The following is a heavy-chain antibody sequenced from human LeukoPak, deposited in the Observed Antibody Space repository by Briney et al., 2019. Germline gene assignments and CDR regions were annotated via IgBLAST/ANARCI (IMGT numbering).Heavy chain of an antibody. D-gene: IGHD1-14*01. CDR2: INQGGSDK. Sequence: GGSLILSCAASGFTFSGHWMSWVRQAPGKGLEWVANINQGGSDKYYVDSVKGRFTISSDNANNLLYLQMNSLRGEDTAVYYCTRDRSRAEDDWGQGTLVTVSS. J-gene: IGHJ4*02. CDR3: TRDRSRAEDD. V-gene: IGHV3-7*01. CDR1: GFTFSGHW.